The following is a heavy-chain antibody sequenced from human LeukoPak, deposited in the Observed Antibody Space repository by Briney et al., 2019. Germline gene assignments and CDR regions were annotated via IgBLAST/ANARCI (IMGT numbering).Heavy chain of an antibody. CDR1: GFTFSDYY. Sequence: GSLRLSCAASGFTFSDYYMSWIRQAPGKGLEWIGEIIHSGSTTYNPSLKSRVTISIDTSKNQFSLKLSSVTAADTAVYYCARGGGDWNDAYQNAFDIWDQGTMGTVSS. J-gene: IGHJ3*02. CDR3: ARGGGDWNDAYQNAFDI. V-gene: IGHV4-34*01. CDR2: IIHSGST. D-gene: IGHD1-1*01.